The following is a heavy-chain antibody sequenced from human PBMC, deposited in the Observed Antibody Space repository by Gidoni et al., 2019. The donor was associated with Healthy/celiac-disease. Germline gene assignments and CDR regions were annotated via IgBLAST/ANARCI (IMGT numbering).Heavy chain of an antibody. CDR3: AKDFRVYSSSWYEVQY. D-gene: IGHD6-13*01. Sequence: QVQLVESGGGVVQPGRSLRLSGAASGFTFSSHGMHWVRQAPGKELAWVAIIWYDGSNKYYADCVKGRFTISRDNYKNTLLLQMNSLRAEYADVYYCAKDFRVYSSSWYEVQYWGQGTLVTVSS. CDR1: GFTFSSHG. J-gene: IGHJ4*02. CDR2: IWYDGSNK. V-gene: IGHV3-33*06.